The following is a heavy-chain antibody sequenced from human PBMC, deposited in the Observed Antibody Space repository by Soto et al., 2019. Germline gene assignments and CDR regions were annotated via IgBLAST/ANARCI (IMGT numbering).Heavy chain of an antibody. CDR3: ARDGYCSGGSCYPTYAFDI. J-gene: IGHJ3*02. CDR2: INPSGGST. CDR1: GYTFTSYY. Sequence: GASVKVSCKASGYTFTSYYMHWVRQAPGQGLEWMGIINPSGGSTSYAQKFQGRVTMTRDTSTSTVYMELSSLRSEDTAVYYCARDGYCSGGSCYPTYAFDIWGQGTMVIVSS. V-gene: IGHV1-46*03. D-gene: IGHD2-15*01.